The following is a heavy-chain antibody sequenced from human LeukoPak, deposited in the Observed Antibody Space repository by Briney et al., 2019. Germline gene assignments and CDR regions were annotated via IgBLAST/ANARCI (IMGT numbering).Heavy chain of an antibody. CDR1: GDSFSSYW. CDR3: ARLQVGNGGFDP. Sequence: GESLLIFCWGSGDSFSSYWIGWVRQLPRKGLEWMVIIYPGDCDTRYNPSFQGQVTISADKSISTAYLQWSSLKASDTAMYYCARLQVGNGGFDPWGQGTLVTVSS. D-gene: IGHD4-23*01. J-gene: IGHJ5*02. CDR2: IYPGDCDT. V-gene: IGHV5-51*01.